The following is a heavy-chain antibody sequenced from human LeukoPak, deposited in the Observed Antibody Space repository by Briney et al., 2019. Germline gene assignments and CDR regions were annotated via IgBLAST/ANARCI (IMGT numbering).Heavy chain of an antibody. CDR3: ARGDSSGYVVY. D-gene: IGHD3-22*01. J-gene: IGHJ4*02. CDR1: GFTLSSYA. CDR2: ISGSGGST. V-gene: IGHV3-23*01. Sequence: GGSLRLPCAASGFTLSSYAMSWVSPAPGKGLGWVSSISGSGGSTYYEDSVKGRFTISRDNSKNTLYLQMNSLRAEDTAVYYGARGDSSGYVVYWGQGTLVTVSS.